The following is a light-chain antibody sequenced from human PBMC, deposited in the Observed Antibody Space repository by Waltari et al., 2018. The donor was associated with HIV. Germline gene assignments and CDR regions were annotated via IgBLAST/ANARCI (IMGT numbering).Light chain of an antibody. CDR1: TSDVGGYRY. Sequence: QSALTQPASVSGSPGQSITISCTGTTSDVGGYRYVSWYQQHPGKAPKIMIDDVSNRPSGVSSRFSGSKSGNTASLTISGLQAEDEADYYCSSYTSSSTYVFGTGTKVTVL. CDR2: DVS. CDR3: SSYTSSSTYV. V-gene: IGLV2-14*03. J-gene: IGLJ1*01.